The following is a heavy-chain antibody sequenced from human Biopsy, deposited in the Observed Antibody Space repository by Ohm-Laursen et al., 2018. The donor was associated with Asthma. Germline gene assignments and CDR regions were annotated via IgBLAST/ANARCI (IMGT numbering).Heavy chain of an antibody. Sequence: SLRLSCAASGFTVSRDHMFWVRQAPGKGLEWVSVIYSGGTSDTADSVRGRFTISRDNSENTLYLQMNSLKVEDTAVYYCARGDWYGSASNGYWGQGTTVTVSS. V-gene: IGHV3-53*05. CDR1: GFTVSRDH. CDR3: ARGDWYGSASNGY. D-gene: IGHD6-6*01. J-gene: IGHJ6*02. CDR2: IYSGGTS.